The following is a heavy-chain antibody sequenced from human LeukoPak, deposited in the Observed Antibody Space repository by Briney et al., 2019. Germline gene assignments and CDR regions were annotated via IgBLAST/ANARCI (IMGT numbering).Heavy chain of an antibody. CDR1: GFTFSSYA. J-gene: IGHJ3*02. CDR2: ISYDGSNK. D-gene: IGHD3-3*01. Sequence: GGSLRLSCAASGFTFSSYAMHWVRQAPGKGLEWVAVISYDGSNKYYADSVKGRFTISRDNSKNTLYLRMNSLRAEDTAVYYCARGYDFWSGDNDAFDIWGQGTMVTVSS. CDR3: ARGYDFWSGDNDAFDI. V-gene: IGHV3-30-3*01.